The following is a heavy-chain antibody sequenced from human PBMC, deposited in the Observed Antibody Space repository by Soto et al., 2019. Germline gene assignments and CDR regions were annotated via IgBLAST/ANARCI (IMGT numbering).Heavy chain of an antibody. D-gene: IGHD2-8*01. CDR1: GFTFNRHA. CDR2: LSDSGGSI. Sequence: EVQLLESGGGLVQPGGSLRLSCTASGFTFNRHAMTWVRQAPGKGLEWVSGLSDSGGSIYYADSVKGRFTISRDNSMNTLYLQRSTLRAADTAVYYCAKVSSAWYAGFFDLWGQGTLVTVSS. J-gene: IGHJ4*02. CDR3: AKVSSAWYAGFFDL. V-gene: IGHV3-23*01.